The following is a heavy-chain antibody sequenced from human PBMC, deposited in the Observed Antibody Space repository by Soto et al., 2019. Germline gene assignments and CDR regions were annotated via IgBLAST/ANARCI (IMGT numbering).Heavy chain of an antibody. Sequence: EVQLLESGGGMVQPGGSLRLSCAASGFTFSSYAMNWVRQAPGKGLEWVSVIGGSGGSTYYTDSMKGRFTISRDNSKNTLYLQMKSLRAEDTAVYCCARDLRDIGAAARAFDIWGQGTMVTVSS. CDR2: IGGSGGST. V-gene: IGHV3-23*01. J-gene: IGHJ3*02. D-gene: IGHD6-13*01. CDR1: GFTFSSYA. CDR3: ARDLRDIGAAARAFDI.